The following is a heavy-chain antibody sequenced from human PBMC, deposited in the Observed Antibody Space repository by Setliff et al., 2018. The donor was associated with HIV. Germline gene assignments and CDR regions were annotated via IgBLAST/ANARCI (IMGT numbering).Heavy chain of an antibody. CDR3: ARDSGPYYDYVWGTYRPEYFQH. CDR1: GFSLNDYS. D-gene: IGHD3-16*02. V-gene: IGHV3-21*01. J-gene: IGHJ1*01. Sequence: SGGSLRLSCAASGFSLNDYSMNWVRQAPGKGLEWVSCISSGGGFIYYADSVKGRLTISRDSAKNSVYLQMNSLRAEDTAVYYCARDSGPYYDYVWGTYRPEYFQHWGQGTLVTVSS. CDR2: ISSGGGFI.